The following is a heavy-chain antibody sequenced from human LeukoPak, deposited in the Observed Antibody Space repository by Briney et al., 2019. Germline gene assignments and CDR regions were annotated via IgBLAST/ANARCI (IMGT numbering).Heavy chain of an antibody. J-gene: IGHJ4*02. CDR1: GFTFSNYG. D-gene: IGHD1-7*01. V-gene: IGHV3-33*01. CDR3: ARDYWWNYDY. Sequence: GGSLRLSCAASGFTFSNYGMHWVRQAPGKGQEWVAVIWYDGSTKYYADSVKGRLTISRDNSKNTLYLQMNSLRAEDTAVYYCARDYWWNYDYWGQGTLVTVSS. CDR2: IWYDGSTK.